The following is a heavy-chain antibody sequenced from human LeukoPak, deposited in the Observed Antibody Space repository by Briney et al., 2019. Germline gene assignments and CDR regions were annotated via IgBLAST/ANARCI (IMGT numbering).Heavy chain of an antibody. CDR1: GLTFSSIA. J-gene: IGHJ4*02. D-gene: IGHD6-13*01. CDR2: IWYDGSNK. V-gene: IGHV3-33*01. CDR3: ARGSYSSSWYVVDY. Sequence: GGSLGFPCAASGLTFSSIASNWSGQAPGKGLEGVAVIWYDGSNKYYADSVKGRFTISRDNSKNTLYLQMNSLRAEDTAVYYCARGSYSSSWYVVDYWGQGTLVTVSS.